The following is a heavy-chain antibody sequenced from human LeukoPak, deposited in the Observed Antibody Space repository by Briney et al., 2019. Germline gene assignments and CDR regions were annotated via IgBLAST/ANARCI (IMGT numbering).Heavy chain of an antibody. CDR2: ISYDGSNK. CDR1: GFTFSSYG. Sequence: GGSLRLSCAASGFTFSSYGMHWVRQAPGKGLEWVAVISYDGSNKYYADSVKGRFTISRDNSKNTLYLQMNSLRAEDTAVYYCAKTLRPESSFDYWGQGTLVTVSS. V-gene: IGHV3-30*18. D-gene: IGHD4-17*01. CDR3: AKTLRPESSFDY. J-gene: IGHJ4*02.